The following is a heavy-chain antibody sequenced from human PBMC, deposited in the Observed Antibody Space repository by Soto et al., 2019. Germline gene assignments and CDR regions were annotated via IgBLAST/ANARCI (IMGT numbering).Heavy chain of an antibody. Sequence: LRLFCAASGFTGSSNYMSCVRQAPGKGLEWLSVIYSGGSTYYADSVKGRFTISRHNSKNTLYLQMNSLRAEDTAVYYCARQILGYCSGGSCRGGYMDVWGKGTTVTVSS. J-gene: IGHJ6*03. V-gene: IGHV3-53*04. D-gene: IGHD2-15*01. CDR1: GFTGSSNY. CDR3: ARQILGYCSGGSCRGGYMDV. CDR2: IYSGGST.